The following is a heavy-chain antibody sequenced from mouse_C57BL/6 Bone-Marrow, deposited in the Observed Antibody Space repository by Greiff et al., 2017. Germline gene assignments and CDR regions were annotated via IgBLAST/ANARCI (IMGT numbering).Heavy chain of an antibody. V-gene: IGHV1-50*01. CDR1: GYTFTSYW. CDR3: ARPLYYSNYVGY. CDR2: IDPSDIYT. J-gene: IGHJ2*01. D-gene: IGHD2-5*01. Sequence: VQLQQPGAELVKPGASVKLSCKASGYTFTSYWMQWVKQRPGQGLEWIGEIDPSDIYTTYNQKFKGKATLNGETSSSTAYMQLSSLTSEDSAGYYGARPLYYSNYVGYWGQGTTLTVSS.